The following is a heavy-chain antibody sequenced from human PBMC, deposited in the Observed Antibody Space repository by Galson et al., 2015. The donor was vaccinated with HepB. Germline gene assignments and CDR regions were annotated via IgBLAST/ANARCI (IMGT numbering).Heavy chain of an antibody. V-gene: IGHV3-48*02. D-gene: IGHD4-11*01. J-gene: IGHJ4*02. CDR3: AASLQYRHYYFDY. CDR2: ISSSSSTI. Sequence: SLRLSCAASGFTFSSYSMNWVRQAPGKGLEWVSYISSSSSTIYYADSVKGRFTISRDNAKNSLYLQMNSLRDEDTAVYYCAASLQYRHYYFDYWGQGTLVTVSS. CDR1: GFTFSSYS.